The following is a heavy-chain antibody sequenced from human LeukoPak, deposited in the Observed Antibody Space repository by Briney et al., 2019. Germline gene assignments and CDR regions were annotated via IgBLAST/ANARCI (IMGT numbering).Heavy chain of an antibody. D-gene: IGHD2-15*01. CDR3: ARSPVCSGGSCPNDY. CDR2: ISYDGSTE. CDR1: GFTFSSYG. Sequence: GGSLRLSCAASGFTFSSYGMHWVRQAPGKGLEWVALISYDGSTEYYGDSVRGRFTISRDNSKSTMFLQMNSLRDEDTAVYYCARSPVCSGGSCPNDYWGQGTLVTVSS. J-gene: IGHJ4*02. V-gene: IGHV3-30*03.